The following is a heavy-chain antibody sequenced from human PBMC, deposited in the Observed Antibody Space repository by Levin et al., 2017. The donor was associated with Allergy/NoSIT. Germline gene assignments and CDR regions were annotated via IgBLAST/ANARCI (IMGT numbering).Heavy chain of an antibody. D-gene: IGHD2-2*01. CDR1: GGSISSSSYY. Sequence: SQTLSLTCTVSGGSISSSSYYWGWIRQPPGKGLEWIGSIYYSGSTYYNPSLKSRVTISVDTSKNQFSLKLSSVTAADTAVYYCASALVVPAAMGVGWFDPWGQGTLVTVSS. V-gene: IGHV4-39*01. J-gene: IGHJ5*02. CDR3: ASALVVPAAMGVGWFDP. CDR2: IYYSGST.